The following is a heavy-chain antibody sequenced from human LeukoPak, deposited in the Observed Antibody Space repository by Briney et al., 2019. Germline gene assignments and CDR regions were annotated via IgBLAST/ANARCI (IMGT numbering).Heavy chain of an antibody. V-gene: IGHV4-31*03. CDR1: GGSISGGGYY. D-gene: IGHD2-2*01. J-gene: IGHJ4*02. CDR2: FYYSGST. Sequence: KTSETLSLTCTVSGGSISGGGYYWSWIRQHPGKGLEWIGYFYYSGSTYYNPSLKSRVIISVDTSKNQFSLKVSSVTAADTAVYFCARVYLYCNSTSCSTPLFDSWGQGTLVTVSS. CDR3: ARVYLYCNSTSCSTPLFDS.